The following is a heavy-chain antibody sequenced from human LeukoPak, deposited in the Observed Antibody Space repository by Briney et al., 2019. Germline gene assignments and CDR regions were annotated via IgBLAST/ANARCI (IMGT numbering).Heavy chain of an antibody. D-gene: IGHD1-26*01. CDR2: IDYSGTT. CDR1: GGSISTYY. J-gene: IGHJ4*02. CDR3: ARDSRIMGAPGAFDY. Sequence: SETLSLTCTVSGGSISTYYWSWIRQPPGKGLEWIGYIDYSGTTNYNPSLKSRVTMSVDTSKHQFSLKLSSVTAADTAVYYCARDSRIMGAPGAFDYWGQGTLVIVSS. V-gene: IGHV4-59*01.